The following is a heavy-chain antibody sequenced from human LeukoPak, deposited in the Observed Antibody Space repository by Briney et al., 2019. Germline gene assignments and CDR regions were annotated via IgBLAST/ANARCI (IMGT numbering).Heavy chain of an antibody. Sequence: ASVKVSCKASGYTFTSYYMHWVRQAPGQGLEWMGIINPSGGSTSYAQKFQGRVTMTRDTSTSTVCMELSSLRSEDTAVYYCVPTKLQTDAFDIWGQGTMVTVSS. CDR3: VPTKLQTDAFDI. J-gene: IGHJ3*02. CDR2: INPSGGST. CDR1: GYTFTSYY. D-gene: IGHD5-24*01. V-gene: IGHV1-46*01.